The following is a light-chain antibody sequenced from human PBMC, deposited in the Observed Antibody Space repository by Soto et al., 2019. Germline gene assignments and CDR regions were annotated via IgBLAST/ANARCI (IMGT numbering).Light chain of an antibody. Sequence: QTVVTQSPSASASLGASVKLTCTLSSGHSNYAIAWHQQQPEKGPRYLMKLNSDGSHSKGDGIPDRFSGSSSEAERYLTISSLQSEDEADSYCQTWGTGTWVFGGGTKLTVL. J-gene: IGLJ3*02. CDR3: QTWGTGTWV. CDR2: LNSDGSH. CDR1: SGHSNYA. V-gene: IGLV4-69*01.